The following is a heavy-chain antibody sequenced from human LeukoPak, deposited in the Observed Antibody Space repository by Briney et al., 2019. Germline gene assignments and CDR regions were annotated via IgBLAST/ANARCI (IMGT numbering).Heavy chain of an antibody. J-gene: IGHJ4*02. D-gene: IGHD3-22*01. V-gene: IGHV1-3*03. Sequence: ASVKVSCKASGYTFTGYYMHWVRQAPGQRLEWMGWINAGNGNTKYSQEFQGRVTITRDTSASTAYMELSSLRSEDMAVYYCARGRVDYYDSSGYYSHQYYFDYWGQGTLVTVSS. CDR1: GYTFTGYY. CDR2: INAGNGNT. CDR3: ARGRVDYYDSSGYYSHQYYFDY.